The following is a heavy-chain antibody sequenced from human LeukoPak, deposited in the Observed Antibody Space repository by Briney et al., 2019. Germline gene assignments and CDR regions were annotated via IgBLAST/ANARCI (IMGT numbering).Heavy chain of an antibody. Sequence: GGSLRLSCAASGFTFSSYSMNWVRQAPGKGLEWVSSISSSSSCIYYADSVKGRFTISRDNAKNSLYLQMNSLRAEDTAVYYCARDVGATTRGAFDYWGQGTLVTVSS. V-gene: IGHV3-21*01. CDR3: ARDVGATTRGAFDY. CDR2: ISSSSSCI. J-gene: IGHJ4*02. D-gene: IGHD1-26*01. CDR1: GFTFSSYS.